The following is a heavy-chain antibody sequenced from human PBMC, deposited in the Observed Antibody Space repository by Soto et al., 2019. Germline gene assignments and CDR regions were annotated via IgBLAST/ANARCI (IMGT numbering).Heavy chain of an antibody. CDR3: AKDLHV. CDR2: ISYDENNK. Sequence: GGSLRLSCAASGFTFRSYHMHWVRQAPGKGLEWVASISYDENNKYYTDSAKGRFTISRDNSKNTLYLQMNSLRAEDTAVYYCAKDLHVWGQGTTVTVSS. V-gene: IGHV3-30-3*02. CDR1: GFTFRSYH. J-gene: IGHJ6*02.